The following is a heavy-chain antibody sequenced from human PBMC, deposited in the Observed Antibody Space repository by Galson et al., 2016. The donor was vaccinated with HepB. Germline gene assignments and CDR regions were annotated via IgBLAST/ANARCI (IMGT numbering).Heavy chain of an antibody. V-gene: IGHV3-23*01. J-gene: IGHJ4*02. CDR1: GLTFSDYA. CDR2: ISGGGGSR. Sequence: SLRLSCAASGLTFSDYAMSWVRQAPGKGLEWVSVISGGGGSRYYADSVKGRFTISRDNSKNTLYLQMNSLRAEDTAVYYCAKDRVNNQGFCDYWGQGTLVTVSS. CDR3: AKDRVNNQGFCDY. D-gene: IGHD1-14*01.